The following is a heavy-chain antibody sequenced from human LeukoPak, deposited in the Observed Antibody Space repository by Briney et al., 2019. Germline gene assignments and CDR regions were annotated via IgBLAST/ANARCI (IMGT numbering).Heavy chain of an antibody. CDR3: ARNSGSYFSFDY. Sequence: SETLSLTCAVYGGSFSGYYWSWIRQPPGKGLEWIGEINHSGSTNYNPSLKSRVTISVDTSKNQFSLKLGSVTAADTAVYYCARNSGSYFSFDYWGQGTLVTVSS. CDR1: GGSFSGYY. D-gene: IGHD1-26*01. CDR2: INHSGST. J-gene: IGHJ4*02. V-gene: IGHV4-34*01.